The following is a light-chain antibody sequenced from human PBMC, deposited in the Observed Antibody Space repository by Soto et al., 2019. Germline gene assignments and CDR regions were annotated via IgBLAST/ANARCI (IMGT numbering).Light chain of an antibody. CDR1: QSVSSSY. CDR2: GAS. J-gene: IGKJ2*01. CDR3: QQYGSSPHT. V-gene: IGKV3-20*01. Sequence: EIVLTQSPGTLSLSPGERATLSCRASQSVSSSYLAWYQHKPGQAPRLLIYGASSRATGIPDRCSGSGSGTDFTLTISRLEPEDIAVYYCQQYGSSPHTFGQGTKLEIK.